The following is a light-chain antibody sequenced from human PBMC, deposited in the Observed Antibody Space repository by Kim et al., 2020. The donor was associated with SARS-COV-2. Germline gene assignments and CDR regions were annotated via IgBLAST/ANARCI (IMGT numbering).Light chain of an antibody. V-gene: IGLV3-21*04. CDR2: YDT. Sequence: SYELTQPPSVSVAPGQTARITCGGDNIRSRGVQWYQQEPGQAPVVVIYYDTYRPPGIPERFSASNSGNIATLTISRVEAGDEADYYCQVWDRTSDQVVFG. CDR1: NIRSRG. CDR3: QVWDRTSDQVV. J-gene: IGLJ2*01.